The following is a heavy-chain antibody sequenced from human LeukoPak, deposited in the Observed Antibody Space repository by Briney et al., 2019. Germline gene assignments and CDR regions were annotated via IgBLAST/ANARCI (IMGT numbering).Heavy chain of an antibody. Sequence: ASVKVSCKTSGYTFTTYAIHWVRQAPGQRLEWMGWINADNGNTKYSQKFQGRVTITRDTSASTAYMELSSLRSEDTAVYYCARDYCSSTSCLFDYWGQGTLVTVSS. V-gene: IGHV1-3*01. D-gene: IGHD2-2*01. J-gene: IGHJ4*02. CDR1: GYTFTTYA. CDR2: INADNGNT. CDR3: ARDYCSSTSCLFDY.